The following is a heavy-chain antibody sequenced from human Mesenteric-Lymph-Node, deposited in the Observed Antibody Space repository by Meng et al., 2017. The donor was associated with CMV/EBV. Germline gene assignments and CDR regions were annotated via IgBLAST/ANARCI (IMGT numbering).Heavy chain of an antibody. J-gene: IGHJ4*02. CDR3: ARVPSGWYYFDY. D-gene: IGHD6-19*01. CDR2: TYYRSKWYN. V-gene: IGHV6-1*01. Sequence: SEDIVSGGSATRNWIRQAPSGGLEWLERTYYRSKWYNDYAGSVKSRKIVNPDTSKNQFSLQLNAVTPEDTAVYYCARVPSGWYYFDYWGQGALVTVSS. CDR1: EDIVSGGSAT.